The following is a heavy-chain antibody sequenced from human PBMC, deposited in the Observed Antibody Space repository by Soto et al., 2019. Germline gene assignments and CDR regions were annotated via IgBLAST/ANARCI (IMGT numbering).Heavy chain of an antibody. D-gene: IGHD1-26*01. CDR1: GSSIPSSSSY. Sequence: SETLSLTCTVTGSSIPSSSSYWGWIRQPPGKGLEWIGSIYYSGSTYYNPSLKSRVTISVDTSKNQFSLKLSSVTAADTAVYYCATQEVGGSYVYTFDPWGQGTLVTVS. J-gene: IGHJ5*02. CDR2: IYYSGST. CDR3: ATQEVGGSYVYTFDP. V-gene: IGHV4-39*01.